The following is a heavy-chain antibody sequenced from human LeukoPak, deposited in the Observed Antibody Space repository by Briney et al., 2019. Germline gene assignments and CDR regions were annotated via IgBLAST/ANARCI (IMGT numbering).Heavy chain of an antibody. V-gene: IGHV3-30*04. Sequence: GGSLRLSCAASGFTFSSYAMHWVRQAPGKGLEWVAVISYDGSNKYYADSVKGRFTISRDNSKNTLYLQMNSLRAEDTAVYYCAREDSGFEYWGQGTVVSVSS. D-gene: IGHD1-26*01. CDR2: ISYDGSNK. J-gene: IGHJ4*02. CDR3: AREDSGFEY. CDR1: GFTFSSYA.